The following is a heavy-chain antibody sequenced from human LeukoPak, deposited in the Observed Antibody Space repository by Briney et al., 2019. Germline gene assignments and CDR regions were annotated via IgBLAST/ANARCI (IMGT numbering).Heavy chain of an antibody. CDR3: ARAKYYFDY. V-gene: IGHV4-39*07. CDR1: GGSISSSSYY. CDR2: IYYSGST. Sequence: PSETLSLTCTVSGGSISSSSYYWGWIRQPPGKGLEWIGSIYYSGSTYYNPSLKSRVTISVDTSKNQFSLKLSSVTAADTAVYYCARAKYYFDYWGQGTLVTVSS. J-gene: IGHJ4*02.